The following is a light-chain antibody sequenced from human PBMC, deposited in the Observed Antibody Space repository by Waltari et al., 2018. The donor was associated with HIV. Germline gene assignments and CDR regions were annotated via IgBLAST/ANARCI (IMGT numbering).Light chain of an antibody. CDR2: VGT. CDR3: MQALQPSSIT. CDR1: HSIMHSHDNNS. V-gene: IGKV2-28*01. J-gene: IGKJ5*01. Sequence: DVVMTQSPLSLSVTPGEPASISCSSSHSIMHSHDNNSLDLYLKKPGQSPQLLIYVGTKRASGVPSRSSGSGSGTDFTLKISREEADDIVVYCCMQALQPSSITLGKETRLEIK.